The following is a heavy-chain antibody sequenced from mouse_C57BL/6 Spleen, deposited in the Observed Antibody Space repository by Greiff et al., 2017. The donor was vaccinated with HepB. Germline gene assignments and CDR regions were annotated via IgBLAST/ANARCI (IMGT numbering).Heavy chain of an antibody. D-gene: IGHD1-1*01. J-gene: IGHJ2*01. CDR1: GYAFSSSW. CDR3: ANYYGSSFDY. Sequence: QVQLQQPGPELVKPGASVKISCKASGYAFSSSWMNWVKQRPGKGLEWIGRIYPGDGDTNYNGKFKGKATLTADKSSSTAYMQLSSLTSEDSAVYFCANYYGSSFDYWGQGTTLTVSS. V-gene: IGHV1-82*01. CDR2: IYPGDGDT.